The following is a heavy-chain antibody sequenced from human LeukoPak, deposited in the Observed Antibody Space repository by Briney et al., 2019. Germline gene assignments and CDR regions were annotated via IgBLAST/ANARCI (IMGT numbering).Heavy chain of an antibody. CDR2: ISGSGGST. D-gene: IGHD3-3*01. V-gene: IGHV3-23*01. CDR1: GFTFSSYD. Sequence: PGASLRLSCAASGFTFSSYDMSWVRQAPGKGLEWVTAISGSGGSTYYADSVKGRFTISRDNSKNTLYLQMNSLRAEDTAVYYCAKDGLAIFGGWYFDLWGRGTLVTVSS. J-gene: IGHJ2*01. CDR3: AKDGLAIFGGWYFDL.